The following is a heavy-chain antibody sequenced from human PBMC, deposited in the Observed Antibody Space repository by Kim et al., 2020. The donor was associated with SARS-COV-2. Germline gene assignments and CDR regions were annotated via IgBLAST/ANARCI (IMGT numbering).Heavy chain of an antibody. V-gene: IGHV3-11*04. CDR3: ARDRGSIWFGELLDEGGSFDI. Sequence: GGSLRLSCAASGFTFSDYYMSWIRQAPGKGLEWVSYISSSGSTIYYADSVKGRFTISRDNAKNSLYLQMNSLRAEDTAVYYCARDRGSIWFGELLDEGGSFDIWGQGTMVTVSS. D-gene: IGHD3-10*01. CDR1: GFTFSDYY. CDR2: ISSSGSTI. J-gene: IGHJ3*02.